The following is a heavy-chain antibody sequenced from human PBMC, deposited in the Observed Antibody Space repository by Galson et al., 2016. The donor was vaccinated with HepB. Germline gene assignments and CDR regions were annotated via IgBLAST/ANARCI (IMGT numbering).Heavy chain of an antibody. J-gene: IGHJ4*02. D-gene: IGHD4-17*01. CDR2: ISTYNGNT. Sequence: SVKVSCKASGYIFTSYDVNWVQQAPGQGLEWMGRISTYNGNTNYAPKFQGRVTLTTDTSTSTTYMEVRNLRSNDAAMYYCARALRATVTPVGYWGQGTQVTVSS. CDR3: ARALRATVTPVGY. CDR1: GYIFTSYD. V-gene: IGHV1-18*04.